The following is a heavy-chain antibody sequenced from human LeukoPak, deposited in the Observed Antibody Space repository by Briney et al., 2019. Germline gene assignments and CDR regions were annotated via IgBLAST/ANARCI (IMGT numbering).Heavy chain of an antibody. CDR2: MSYDGSSK. CDR3: ASASSSHCGSDCYSVYRHMDV. CDR1: GFTFSSYA. V-gene: IGHV3-30-3*01. D-gene: IGHD2-21*01. Sequence: PGGSLRLSCAASGFTFSSYAMHWVRQAPGKGLEWVAVMSYDGSSKYYADSVRGRFTISRDNSKNTLYLQMNSLRAEDTAVYYCASASSSHCGSDCYSVYRHMDVWGKGTTVTVSS. J-gene: IGHJ6*03.